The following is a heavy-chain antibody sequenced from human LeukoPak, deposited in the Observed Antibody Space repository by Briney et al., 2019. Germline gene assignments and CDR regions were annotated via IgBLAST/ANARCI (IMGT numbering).Heavy chain of an antibody. V-gene: IGHV1-69*13. J-gene: IGHJ4*02. Sequence: SVKVSCKASGGTFSSYAISWVRQAPGQGLEWMGGIIPIFGIANYAQKFQGRVTITADESTSTAYMELSSLRSEDTAIYYCASPVKYYDTWSGYPPFDYWGQGTLVTVSS. CDR1: GGTFSSYA. CDR2: IIPIFGIA. D-gene: IGHD3-3*01. CDR3: ASPVKYYDTWSGYPPFDY.